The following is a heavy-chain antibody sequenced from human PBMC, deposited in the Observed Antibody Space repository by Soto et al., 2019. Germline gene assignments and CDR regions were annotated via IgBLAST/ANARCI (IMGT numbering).Heavy chain of an antibody. CDR1: GYTFTDHF. CDR3: ARDLNPKYGPGSLHGFFDY. CDR2: INTNNGGT. V-gene: IGHV1-2*02. J-gene: IGHJ4*02. D-gene: IGHD3-10*01. Sequence: ASVKVSCKVSGYTFTDHFIHWVRQAPGQGLEWMGWINTNNGGTKFAEKFQGRVTMTRDTSITTVYMELSRLRSDDTAVYYCARDLNPKYGPGSLHGFFDYWGQGTLVTVSS.